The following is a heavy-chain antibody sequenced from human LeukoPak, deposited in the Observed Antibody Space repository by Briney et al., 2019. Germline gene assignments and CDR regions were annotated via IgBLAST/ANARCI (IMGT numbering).Heavy chain of an antibody. J-gene: IGHJ4*02. D-gene: IGHD3-9*01. CDR3: ARGGALYYDIWD. CDR1: GYTFTGYY. Sequence: ASVKVSCKASGYTFTGYYMHWVRQAPGQGLEWMGWINPNSGGTSYAQKFQSGVTMTRDTSISTAYMEMSRLRSDDTAVYYCARGGALYYDIWDWGQGTLVTVSS. CDR2: INPNSGGT. V-gene: IGHV1-2*02.